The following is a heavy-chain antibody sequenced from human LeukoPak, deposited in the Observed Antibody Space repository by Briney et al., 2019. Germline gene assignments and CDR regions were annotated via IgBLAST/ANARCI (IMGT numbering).Heavy chain of an antibody. V-gene: IGHV1-2*04. J-gene: IGHJ5*02. D-gene: IGHD3-22*01. CDR2: INPNSGGT. CDR3: AREDYYDSSGPNWFDP. CDR1: GYTFTGYY. Sequence: ASVKVSCKASGYTFTGYYMHWVRQAPGQGLEWMGWINPNSGGTNYAQKFQGWVTMTRDTSISAAYMELSRLRSDDTAVYYCAREDYYDSSGPNWFDPWGQGTPVTVSS.